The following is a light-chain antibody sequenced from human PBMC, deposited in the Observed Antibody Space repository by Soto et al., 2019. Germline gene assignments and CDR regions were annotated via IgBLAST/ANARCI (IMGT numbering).Light chain of an antibody. Sequence: QSALTQPASVSGSPGQSITISCTGTSSDVGGYNYVSWYQQHPGKAPKLMIYDLSNRPSGVSNRFSGSKSGNTPSLTISGLQAEDEADYYCTSYTSSSTRVFGGGTKLTVL. V-gene: IGLV2-14*01. CDR3: TSYTSSSTRV. CDR2: DLS. J-gene: IGLJ2*01. CDR1: SSDVGGYNY.